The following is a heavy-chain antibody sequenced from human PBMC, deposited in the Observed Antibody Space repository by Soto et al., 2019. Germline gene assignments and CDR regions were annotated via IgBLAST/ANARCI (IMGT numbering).Heavy chain of an antibody. CDR3: ARTSYDSSGTAADP. V-gene: IGHV4-4*02. D-gene: IGHD3-22*01. Sequence: LETLPLTCAVSGGSSSSSNWWSWVRQPPGKGLEWIGEIYHSGSTNYNPSLKSRVTISVDKSKNQFSLKLSSVTAADTAVYYCARTSYDSSGTAADPWGQGTLVTVS. CDR1: GGSSSSSNW. CDR2: IYHSGST. J-gene: IGHJ5*02.